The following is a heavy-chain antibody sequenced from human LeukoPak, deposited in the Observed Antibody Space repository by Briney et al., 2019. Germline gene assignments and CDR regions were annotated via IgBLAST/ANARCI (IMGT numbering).Heavy chain of an antibody. Sequence: GGSLRLSCAASGFTFSSYAMSWVRQAPEKGLEWVSTISTSGGSTYYADSVKGRFTISRDNSKNTLYLQMNSLRAEDTAIYYCAKGDRFPSFGELPWGQGTLVTVSS. J-gene: IGHJ5*02. V-gene: IGHV3-23*01. CDR1: GFTFSSYA. CDR3: AKGDRFPSFGELP. CDR2: ISTSGGST. D-gene: IGHD3-10*01.